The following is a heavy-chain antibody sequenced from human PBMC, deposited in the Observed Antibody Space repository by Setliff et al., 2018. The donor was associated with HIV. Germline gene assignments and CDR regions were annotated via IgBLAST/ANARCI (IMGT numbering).Heavy chain of an antibody. CDR1: GGSTTSGGYY. Sequence: SETLSLTCSVSGGSTTSGGYYWSWIRQPPGKGLEWMGYVFYTGFAAYNPSLKSRLTISVDTSKSQFSLRLTSVTAADTAIYYCARQVSIPGVAITPVDYWGQGALVTVSS. CDR2: VFYTGFA. V-gene: IGHV4-61*08. D-gene: IGHD5-12*01. J-gene: IGHJ4*02. CDR3: ARQVSIPGVAITPVDY.